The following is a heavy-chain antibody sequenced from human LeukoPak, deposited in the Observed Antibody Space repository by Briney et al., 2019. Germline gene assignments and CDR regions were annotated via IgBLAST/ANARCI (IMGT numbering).Heavy chain of an antibody. CDR3: ARDPICSGGSCSRTQINYYYYYGMDV. CDR1: GYTFTSYG. CDR2: ISAYNGNT. V-gene: IGHV1-18*01. J-gene: IGHJ6*02. D-gene: IGHD2-15*01. Sequence: ASVKVSCKASGYTFTSYGISWVRQAPGQGLEWMEWISAYNGNTNYAQKLQGRVTITTDTSTSTAYMELRSLRSDDTAVYYCARDPICSGGSCSRTQINYYYYYGMDVWGQGTTVTVSS.